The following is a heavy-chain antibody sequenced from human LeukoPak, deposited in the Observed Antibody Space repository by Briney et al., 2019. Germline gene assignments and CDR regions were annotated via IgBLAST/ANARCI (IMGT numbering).Heavy chain of an antibody. Sequence: PSETLSLTCTVSAGSISNYYWSRIRQPPGKGLEWIGYIYYSGSTNYNPSLKSRVTISVDTSKNQFSLKLSSVTAADTAVYYCARVYKRQQNYSYYGMDVWGQGTTVTVSS. V-gene: IGHV4-59*01. CDR1: AGSISNYY. J-gene: IGHJ6*02. CDR3: ARVYKRQQNYSYYGMDV. CDR2: IYYSGST. D-gene: IGHD5-24*01.